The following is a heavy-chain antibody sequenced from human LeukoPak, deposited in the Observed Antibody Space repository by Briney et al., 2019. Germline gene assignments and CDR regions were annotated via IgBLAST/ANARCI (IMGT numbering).Heavy chain of an antibody. V-gene: IGHV3-7*01. CDR2: IKQDGSEK. Sequence: GGSLRLSCAASGFSLSGYWMSWVRQAPGKGLEWVANIKQDGSEKYYVDSVKGRFTISRDNAKNSLYLQMNSLRAEDTAVYYCARLQGGGSFDYWGQGTLVTVSS. CDR3: ARLQGGGSFDY. J-gene: IGHJ4*02. CDR1: GFSLSGYW. D-gene: IGHD1-26*01.